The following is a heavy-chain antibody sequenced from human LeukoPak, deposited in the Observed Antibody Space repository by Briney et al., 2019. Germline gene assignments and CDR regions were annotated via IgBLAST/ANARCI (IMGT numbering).Heavy chain of an antibody. CDR2: ISAYNGNT. CDR3: ARLVKEVVVVPAAIDY. Sequence: ASVKVSCKASGYTFTSYGISWVRQAPGQGLEWMGWISAYNGNTNYAQKLQGRVTMTTDTSTSTAYMDLRSLRSDDTAVYYCARLVKEVVVVPAAIDYWGQGTLVTVSS. J-gene: IGHJ4*02. D-gene: IGHD2-2*01. V-gene: IGHV1-18*01. CDR1: GYTFTSYG.